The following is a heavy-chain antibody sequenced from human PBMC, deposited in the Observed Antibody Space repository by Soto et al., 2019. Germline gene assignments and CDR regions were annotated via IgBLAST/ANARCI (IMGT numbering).Heavy chain of an antibody. CDR2: IDPSDSQT. D-gene: IGHD3-22*01. Sequence: SGESLKISGKGSGYSFAGYWITWVRQKPGKGLEWMGRIDPSDSQTYYSPAFRGHVTISVTKSITTVFLQWSSLRTSDTEMYYCARQIYDSDTGPNFQYYFDSWGQGTPVTVSS. CDR3: ARQIYDSDTGPNFQYYFDS. V-gene: IGHV5-10-1*01. J-gene: IGHJ4*02. CDR1: GYSFAGYW.